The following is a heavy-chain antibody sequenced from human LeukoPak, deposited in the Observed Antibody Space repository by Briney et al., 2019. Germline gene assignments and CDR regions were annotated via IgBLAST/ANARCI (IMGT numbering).Heavy chain of an antibody. V-gene: IGHV4-31*03. D-gene: IGHD2-15*01. Sequence: NPSQTLPLTCTVSGGSISSGGYYWSWIRQHPGEGLEWIGYIYYSGSTYYNPSLKSRVTISVDTSKNQFSLKLSSVTAADTAVYYCARGGEGIEAFDPWGQGTLVTVSS. J-gene: IGHJ5*02. CDR1: GGSISSGGYY. CDR3: ARGGEGIEAFDP. CDR2: IYYSGST.